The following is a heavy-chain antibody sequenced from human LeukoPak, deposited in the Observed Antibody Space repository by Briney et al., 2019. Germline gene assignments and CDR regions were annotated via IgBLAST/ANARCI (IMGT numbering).Heavy chain of an antibody. CDR1: GFTFNDYY. V-gene: IGHV3-11*01. CDR2: ISSSGSTI. D-gene: IGHD5-24*01. CDR3: ARVVDGFAFDI. J-gene: IGHJ3*02. Sequence: GGSLRLSCAASGFTFNDYYMSWIRQAPGKGLEWVPYISSSGSTIYYADSVKGRFTISRDNAKNSLYLQMNSLRAEDTAVYYCARVVDGFAFDIWGQGTMVTVSS.